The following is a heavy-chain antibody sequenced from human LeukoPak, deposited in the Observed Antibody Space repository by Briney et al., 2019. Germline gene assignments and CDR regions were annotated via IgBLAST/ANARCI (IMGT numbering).Heavy chain of an antibody. V-gene: IGHV1-18*01. J-gene: IGHJ6*03. D-gene: IGHD6-19*01. CDR1: GYTFTSHG. Sequence: ASVKVSCKASGYTFTSHGISWVRQAPGQGLEWMGWISAYNGNTNYAQKLQGRVTMTTDTSTSTAYMELRSLRSDDTAVYYCARVAGNYYYYYMDVWGKGNTVTVSS. CDR2: ISAYNGNT. CDR3: ARVAGNYYYYYMDV.